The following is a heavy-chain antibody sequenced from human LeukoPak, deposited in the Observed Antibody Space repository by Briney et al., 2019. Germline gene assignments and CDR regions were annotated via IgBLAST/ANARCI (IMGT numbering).Heavy chain of an antibody. CDR3: ARVAAPYYDFWSGYFDY. D-gene: IGHD3-3*01. V-gene: IGHV3-21*01. Sequence: PGGSLRLSCAASGFTFSSYSMNWVRQAPGKGLEWVSSISSSSSYIYYADSVKGRFTISRDNAKNSLYLQMNSLRAEDTAVYYCARVAAPYYDFWSGYFDYWGQGTLVTVSS. CDR2: ISSSSSYI. J-gene: IGHJ4*02. CDR1: GFTFSSYS.